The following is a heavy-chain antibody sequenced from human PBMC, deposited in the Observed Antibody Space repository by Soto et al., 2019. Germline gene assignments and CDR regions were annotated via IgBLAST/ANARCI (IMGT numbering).Heavy chain of an antibody. CDR1: GFTFSSYA. CDR3: AKRRGAGGHFDY. V-gene: IGHV3-23*01. CDR2: VSIGGST. J-gene: IGHJ4*02. D-gene: IGHD2-15*01. Sequence: DVQLLESGGGLVQPEGSLRLSCAASGFTFSSYAMGWVRQGPGKGLEWVAVVSIGGSTHYADSVRGRFTISRDNPKNTLPLQMNSLTAEDTAVYLCAKRRGAGGHFDYWGQGALVTVSS.